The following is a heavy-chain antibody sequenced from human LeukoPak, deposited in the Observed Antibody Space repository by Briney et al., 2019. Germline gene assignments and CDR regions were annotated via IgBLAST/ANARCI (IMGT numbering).Heavy chain of an antibody. J-gene: IGHJ2*01. CDR1: GDSVSSNSAA. CDR2: TYYRSKWYN. D-gene: IGHD3-22*01. V-gene: IGHV6-1*01. CDR3: ARAWYYYDSSGYYEVWYFDL. Sequence: PSQTLSLTCAISGDSVSSNSAAWNWIRQSPSRGLEWLGRTYYRSKWYNDYAVSVKSRMTINPDTSKNQFSLQLNSVTPEDTAVYYCARAWYYYDSSGYYEVWYFDLWGRGTLVTVSS.